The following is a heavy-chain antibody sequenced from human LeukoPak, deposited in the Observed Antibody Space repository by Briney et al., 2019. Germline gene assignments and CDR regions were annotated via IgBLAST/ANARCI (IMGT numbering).Heavy chain of an antibody. CDR2: INHSGST. Sequence: SETLSLTCTVSGGSITSYYRSWIRQPPGKGLEWIGEINHSGSTNYNPSLKSRVTISVDTSKNQFSLKLSSVTAADTAVYYCARGNSSWCPPPFDYWGQGTLVTVSS. V-gene: IGHV4-34*01. CDR1: GGSITSYY. D-gene: IGHD6-13*01. CDR3: ARGNSSWCPPPFDY. J-gene: IGHJ4*02.